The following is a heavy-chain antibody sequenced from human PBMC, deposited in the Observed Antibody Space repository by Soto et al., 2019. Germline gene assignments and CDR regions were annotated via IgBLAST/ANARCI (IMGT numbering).Heavy chain of an antibody. J-gene: IGHJ5*02. V-gene: IGHV3-30-3*01. CDR2: VSFDGSNK. Sequence: QVQLVESGGGVVQPGRSLRLSCAASGFTFSTHAMHWVRQAPGKGLECVAIVSFDGSNKYYADSVKGRFTISRHNSKNTLYLQMSGLTPEDTAFYYCARDQTGITTAGGGRIDRWGQGTLVTVSS. D-gene: IGHD6-13*01. CDR3: ARDQTGITTAGGGRIDR. CDR1: GFTFSTHA.